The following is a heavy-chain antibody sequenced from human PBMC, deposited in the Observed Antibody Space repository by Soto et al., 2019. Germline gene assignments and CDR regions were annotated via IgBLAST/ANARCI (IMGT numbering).Heavy chain of an antibody. CDR2: INPVGTTT. D-gene: IGHD3-3*01. Sequence: PGGSLRLSCAASGFPFSFYWMHWVRQTPGKGLVWVSRINPVGTTTNYADSVEGRFTISRDNAKSTLYLQMNSLSVEDTAIYYCPSHTFGLSDTWGQGILVTVSS. J-gene: IGHJ5*02. CDR1: GFPFSFYW. V-gene: IGHV3-74*01. CDR3: PSHTFGLSDT.